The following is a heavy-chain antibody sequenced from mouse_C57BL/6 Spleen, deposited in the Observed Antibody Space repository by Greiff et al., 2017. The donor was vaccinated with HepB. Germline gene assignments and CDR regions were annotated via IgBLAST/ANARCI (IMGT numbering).Heavy chain of an antibody. J-gene: IGHJ2*01. CDR3: ARDDYDVGDYFDY. V-gene: IGHV5-4*01. CDR2: ISDGGSYT. Sequence: EVHLVESGGGLVKPGGSLKLSCAASGFTFSSYAMSWVRQTPEKRLEWVATISDGGSYTYYPDNVKGRFTISRDNAKNNLYLQMSHLKSEDTAMYYCARDDYDVGDYFDYWGQGTTLTVSS. CDR1: GFTFSSYA. D-gene: IGHD2-4*01.